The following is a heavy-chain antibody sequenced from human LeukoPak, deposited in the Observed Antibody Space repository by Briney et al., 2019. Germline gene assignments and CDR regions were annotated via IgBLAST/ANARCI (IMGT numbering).Heavy chain of an antibody. V-gene: IGHV3-23*01. D-gene: IGHD3-22*01. J-gene: IGHJ5*02. CDR2: ISGSGGST. Sequence: PGGSLRLSCAASGFTFSSYAMSWVRQAPGKGLEWVSAISGSGGSTYYADSVKGRFTISRGNSKNTLYLQMNSLRAEDTAVYYCAKGRESQYYYDSSGYAWGQGTLVTVSS. CDR1: GFTFSSYA. CDR3: AKGRESQYYYDSSGYA.